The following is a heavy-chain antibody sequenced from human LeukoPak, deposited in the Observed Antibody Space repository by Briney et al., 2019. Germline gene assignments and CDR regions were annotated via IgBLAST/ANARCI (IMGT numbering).Heavy chain of an antibody. CDR1: GFTFDDYG. CDR3: ARAAAGYYYYYMDV. Sequence: GGSLRLSCAASGFTFDDYGMSWVRQAPGKGLEWVFGINWNGGSTGYADSVKGRFTISRDNAKNSLYLQMNSLRAEDTALYYCARAAAGYYYYYMDVWGKGTTVTVSS. V-gene: IGHV3-20*04. D-gene: IGHD6-13*01. J-gene: IGHJ6*03. CDR2: INWNGGST.